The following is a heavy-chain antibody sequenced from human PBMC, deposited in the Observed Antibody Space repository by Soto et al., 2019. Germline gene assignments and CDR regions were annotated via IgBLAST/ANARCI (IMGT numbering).Heavy chain of an antibody. CDR3: ARLVYDSSGYRPG. Sequence: SETLSLTCTVSGGSVSSGSYYWSWIRQPPGKGLECVGYIYYSGSTYYNPSLKSRVTISVDTSKNQFSLKLSSVTAADTAVYYCARLVYDSSGYRPGWGQGTLVTVSS. CDR1: GGSVSSGSYY. CDR2: IYYSGST. V-gene: IGHV4-61*01. J-gene: IGHJ4*02. D-gene: IGHD3-22*01.